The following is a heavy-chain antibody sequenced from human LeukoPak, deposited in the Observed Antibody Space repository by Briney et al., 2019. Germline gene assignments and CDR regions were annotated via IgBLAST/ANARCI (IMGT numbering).Heavy chain of an antibody. CDR1: GGSFSGYY. CDR2: INHSGST. J-gene: IGHJ5*02. V-gene: IGHV4-34*01. CDR3: ARVFWFDP. Sequence: SETLSLTCAVYGGSFSGYYWSWIRQPPGKGLVWIGEINHSGSTNYNPSLKSRVTISVDTSKNQFSLKLSSVTAADTAVYYCARVFWFDPWGQGTLVTVSS.